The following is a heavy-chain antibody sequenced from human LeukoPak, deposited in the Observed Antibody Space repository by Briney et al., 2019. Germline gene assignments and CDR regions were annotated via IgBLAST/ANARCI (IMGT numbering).Heavy chain of an antibody. Sequence: GGSLRLSCKGSGYSFTSYWIGWVRQMPGKGLEWMGIIYPDDSDSRYSSSFQGQVTISADKSISTAYLQWSSLKASDTAMYYCARYALCGPLSYWGQGTLVTVSS. CDR3: ARYALCGPLSY. CDR1: GYSFTSYW. V-gene: IGHV5-51*01. J-gene: IGHJ4*02. D-gene: IGHD3-9*01. CDR2: IYPDDSDS.